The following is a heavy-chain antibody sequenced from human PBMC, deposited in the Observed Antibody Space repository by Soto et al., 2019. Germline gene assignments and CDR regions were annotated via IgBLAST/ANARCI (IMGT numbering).Heavy chain of an antibody. J-gene: IGHJ6*02. Sequence: GGSLRLSCAASGFTFSGSAMHRVRQASGKGLEWVGRIRSKANSYATAYAASVKGRFTISRDDSKNTAYLQMNSLKTEDTAVYYCTVTYYYGSGLPRSLDYYYYGMDVWGQGTTVTV. V-gene: IGHV3-73*01. CDR2: IRSKANSYAT. CDR3: TVTYYYGSGLPRSLDYYYYGMDV. D-gene: IGHD3-10*01. CDR1: GFTFSGSA.